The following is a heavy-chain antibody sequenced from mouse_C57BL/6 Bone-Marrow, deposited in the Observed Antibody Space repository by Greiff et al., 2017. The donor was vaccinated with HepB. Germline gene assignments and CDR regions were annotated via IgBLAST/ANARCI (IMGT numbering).Heavy chain of an antibody. V-gene: IGHV8-8*01. CDR2: IWWDDDK. CDR1: GFSLSTFGMG. D-gene: IGHD1-1*01. Sequence: QVTLKECGPGILQPSQTLSLTCSFSGFSLSTFGMGVGWIRQPSGKGLEWLAHIWWDDDKYYNPALKSRLTISKDTSKNQVLLKIANVDTADTATYYCARIANGPSFYAMDYWGQGTSVTVSS. CDR3: ARIANGPSFYAMDY. J-gene: IGHJ4*01.